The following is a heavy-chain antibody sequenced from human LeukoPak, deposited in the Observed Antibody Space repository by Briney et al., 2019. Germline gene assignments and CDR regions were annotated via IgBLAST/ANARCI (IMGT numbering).Heavy chain of an antibody. D-gene: IGHD3-10*01. CDR1: GYTFTSYG. V-gene: IGHV1-18*01. CDR3: ARTILWFGESTSPPDC. Sequence: ASVKVSCKASGYTFTSYGISWVRQAPGQGLEWMGWISAYNGNTNYAQKLQGRVTMTTDTSTSTAYMELRSLRSDDTAVYYCARTILWFGESTSPPDCWGQEPWSPSPQ. CDR2: ISAYNGNT. J-gene: IGHJ4*01.